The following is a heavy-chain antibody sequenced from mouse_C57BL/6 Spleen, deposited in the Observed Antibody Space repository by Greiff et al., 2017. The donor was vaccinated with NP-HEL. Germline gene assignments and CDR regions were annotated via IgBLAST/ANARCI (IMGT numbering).Heavy chain of an antibody. D-gene: IGHD1-3*01. CDR3: ARQSSFYFDY. CDR1: GFTFSSYG. Sequence: DVMLVESGGDLVKPGGSLKLSCAASGFTFSSYGMSWVRQTPDKRLEWVATISSGGSYTYYPDSVKGRFTISRDNAKNTLYLQMSRLKSEDTAMYYCARQSSFYFDYWGQGTTLTVSS. J-gene: IGHJ2*01. CDR2: ISSGGSYT. V-gene: IGHV5-6*02.